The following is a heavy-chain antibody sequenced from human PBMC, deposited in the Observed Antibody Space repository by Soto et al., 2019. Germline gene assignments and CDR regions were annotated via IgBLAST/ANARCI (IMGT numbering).Heavy chain of an antibody. J-gene: IGHJ6*02. CDR3: ARDGGSGRSYYYYGMDV. Sequence: ASMKGSCKASGCTVNGYYMPCVGQSRGQLLAWMGWINPNSGGTNYAQKFQGWVTMTRDTSISTAYMELSRLRSDDTAVYYCARDGGSGRSYYYYGMDVWGQGTTVTVSS. V-gene: IGHV1-2*04. CDR1: GCTVNGYY. D-gene: IGHD3-10*01. CDR2: INPNSGGT.